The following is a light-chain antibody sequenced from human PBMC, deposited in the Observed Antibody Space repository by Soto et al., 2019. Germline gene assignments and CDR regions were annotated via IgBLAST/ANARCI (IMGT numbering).Light chain of an antibody. V-gene: IGKV1-39*01. J-gene: IGKJ1*01. CDR2: AAS. CDR1: QSISFY. Sequence: DIQMTQNPSSLSASVGDRVTITCRASQSISFYLNWYQQKPGKAHKXLIYAASNLQSGVPSRFSGSGSGTDFTITISSLQPEDFETYYCQQSYSIPITFGQGTKVDIK. CDR3: QQSYSIPIT.